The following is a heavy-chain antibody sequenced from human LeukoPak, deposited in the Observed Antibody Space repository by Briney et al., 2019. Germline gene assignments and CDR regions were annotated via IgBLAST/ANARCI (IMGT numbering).Heavy chain of an antibody. CDR1: GGSISSYY. CDR3: ARVLRLGINYYFDY. V-gene: IGHV4-4*07. Sequence: SETLSLTCIVSGGSISSYYWSWIRQPAGKGLEWIGRIYTSGSTNYNPSLKSRVTMSVDTSKNQFSLKLSSVTAADTAVYYCARVLRLGINYYFDYWGQGTLVTVSS. D-gene: IGHD3-3*01. J-gene: IGHJ4*02. CDR2: IYTSGST.